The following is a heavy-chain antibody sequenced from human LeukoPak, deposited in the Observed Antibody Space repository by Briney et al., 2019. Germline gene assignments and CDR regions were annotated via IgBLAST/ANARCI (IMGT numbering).Heavy chain of an antibody. CDR3: ARLHYDVLTGPFDY. Sequence: GGSLRLSCAASGITVSTNYMSWVRQAPGKGLEWVSIIYSGGATFYADSVKGRFTISRENCKNTLWLQMNSLRAEDTAVYYCARLHYDVLTGPFDYWGQGTLVTVSS. J-gene: IGHJ4*02. V-gene: IGHV3-66*04. D-gene: IGHD3-9*01. CDR1: GITVSTNY. CDR2: IYSGGAT.